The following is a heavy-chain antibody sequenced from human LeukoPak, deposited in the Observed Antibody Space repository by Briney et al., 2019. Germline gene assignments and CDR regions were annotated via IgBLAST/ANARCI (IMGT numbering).Heavy chain of an antibody. CDR1: GFTFSSYA. CDR3: ATLKDCGGDCYPVDAFDI. D-gene: IGHD2-21*02. V-gene: IGHV3-23*01. Sequence: GGSLRLSCAASGFTFSSYAMSWVRQAPGKGLEWVSAISGSGGSTYYADSVKGRFTISRDNSKNTLYLQMNSLRAEDTAVYYCATLKDCGGDCYPVDAFDIWGQGTMVTVSS. J-gene: IGHJ3*02. CDR2: ISGSGGST.